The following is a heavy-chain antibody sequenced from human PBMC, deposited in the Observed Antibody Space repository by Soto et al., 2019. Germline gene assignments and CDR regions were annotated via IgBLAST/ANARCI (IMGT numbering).Heavy chain of an antibody. J-gene: IGHJ6*03. V-gene: IGHV3-66*01. D-gene: IGHD4-17*01. CDR3: AGVTTVTTGYYYYYMDV. Sequence: GGSLRLSCAASGFTVSSNYMSWVRQAPGKGLEWVSVIYSGGSTYYADSGKGRFTISRDNSKNTLYLQMNSLRAEDTAVYYCAGVTTVTTGYYYYYMDVWGKGTTVTVSS. CDR1: GFTVSSNY. CDR2: IYSGGST.